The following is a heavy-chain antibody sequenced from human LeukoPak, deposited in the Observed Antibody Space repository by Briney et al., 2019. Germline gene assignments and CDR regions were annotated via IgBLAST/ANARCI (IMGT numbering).Heavy chain of an antibody. D-gene: IGHD2-2*01. CDR3: AKDWTSGVVPAAMYYMDV. Sequence: GGSLRLSCATSGFTFTTFWMHWVRQAPGKGLVWVSRINHDGSSTNYADSVKGRFTISRDNAKNTLYLQMNSLRAEDTAVYYCAKDWTSGVVPAAMYYMDVWGKGTTVTIS. CDR2: INHDGSST. V-gene: IGHV3-74*01. J-gene: IGHJ6*03. CDR1: GFTFTTFW.